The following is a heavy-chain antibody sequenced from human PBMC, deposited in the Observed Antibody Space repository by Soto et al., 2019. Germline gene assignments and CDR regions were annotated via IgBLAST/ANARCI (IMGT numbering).Heavy chain of an antibody. CDR2: ITTSSSYI. Sequence: EVQLVESGGGLVKPGGSLRLSCAASGFTFSIYSMNWVRQAPGKGLEWVSSITTSSSYIYYADSVKGRFTISRDNAKNSLYLQMNSLRAEDTAVYYCARLNGYYYGMDVWVQGTTVTVSS. V-gene: IGHV3-21*01. J-gene: IGHJ6*02. CDR1: GFTFSIYS. D-gene: IGHD2-8*01. CDR3: ARLNGYYYGMDV.